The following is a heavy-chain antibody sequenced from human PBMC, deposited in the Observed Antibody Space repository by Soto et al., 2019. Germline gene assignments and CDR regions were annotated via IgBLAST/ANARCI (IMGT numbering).Heavy chain of an antibody. Sequence: ESGGGLVQPGGSLRLSCAASGFTVSSNYMSWVRQAPGKGPEWVSVISSDGSKYYADSVKVRFTISRDNSKNTLYLQKNSLRAEDTAVYFCARDVSSGWYYFDYWGQGTLVTVSS. CDR2: ISSDGSK. J-gene: IGHJ4*02. D-gene: IGHD6-19*01. CDR3: ARDVSSGWYYFDY. CDR1: GFTVSSNY. V-gene: IGHV3-66*01.